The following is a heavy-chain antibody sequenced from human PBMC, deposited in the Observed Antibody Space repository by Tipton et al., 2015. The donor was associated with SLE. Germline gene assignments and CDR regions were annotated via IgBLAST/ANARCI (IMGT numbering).Heavy chain of an antibody. CDR2: IYYSGNP. J-gene: IGHJ4*02. Sequence: TLSLTCIVSGGSISSGSYYGGWIRQPPGKGLEWIGSIYYSGNPYYNPSLKSRVTISVDTSKNQFSLKLTSVTAADTAVYYCARHKWVETDTYYFDYWGQGTLVTVSS. D-gene: IGHD5-18*01. V-gene: IGHV4-39*07. CDR3: ARHKWVETDTYYFDY. CDR1: GGSISSGSYY.